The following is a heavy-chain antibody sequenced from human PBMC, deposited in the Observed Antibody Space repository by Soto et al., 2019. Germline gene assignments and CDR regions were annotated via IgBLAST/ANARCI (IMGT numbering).Heavy chain of an antibody. Sequence: GASVNVCCKASFYTFVKYAIIFVRQAPGQGLEWVGWISVYHGNTVHAQKFRGRVTMTRDTSISTAYMELSRLRSDDTAVYYCARDLAAVDYFDYWGQGTLVTVSS. V-gene: IGHV1-18*01. CDR3: ARDLAAVDYFDY. CDR2: ISVYHGNT. D-gene: IGHD6-13*01. J-gene: IGHJ4*02. CDR1: FYTFVKYA.